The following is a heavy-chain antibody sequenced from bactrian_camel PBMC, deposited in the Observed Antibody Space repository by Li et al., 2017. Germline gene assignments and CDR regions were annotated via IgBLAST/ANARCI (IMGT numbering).Heavy chain of an antibody. Sequence: QVQLVESGGGSVQAGGSLKLSCIASAYNTESGYMGWFRQAPGKRREGVACIFGDTRLTYYSNSMKGRVTVSQDHAKNTVYLQMNSLKPEDTAMYYCAARGPYCYTKLSVADFTYWGQGTQVTVS. D-gene: IGHD2*01. CDR2: IFGDTRLT. V-gene: IGHV3S60*01. CDR1: AYNTESGY. J-gene: IGHJ6*01. CDR3: AARGPYCYTKLSVADFTY.